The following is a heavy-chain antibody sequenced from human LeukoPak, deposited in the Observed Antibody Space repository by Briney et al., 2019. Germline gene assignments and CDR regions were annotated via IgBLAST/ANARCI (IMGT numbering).Heavy chain of an antibody. D-gene: IGHD6-19*01. CDR2: IYYSGST. CDR1: GGSISSYY. V-gene: IGHV4-59*01. CDR3: ARRSSLWSWYFDL. Sequence: SETLSLTCTVSGGSISSYYWSWIRQPPGKGLEWIGFIYYSGSTNYNPSLKSRVTISVDTSKNQFSLKLSSVTAADTAVYYCARRSSLWSWYFDLWGRGTLVTVSS. J-gene: IGHJ2*01.